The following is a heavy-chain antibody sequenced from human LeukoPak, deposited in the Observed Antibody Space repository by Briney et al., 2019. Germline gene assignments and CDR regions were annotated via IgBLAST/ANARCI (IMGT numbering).Heavy chain of an antibody. CDR3: ARESPSGFDP. V-gene: IGHV4-31*03. CDR2: IYYSGST. D-gene: IGHD6-6*01. CDR1: GGSISSGGYY. Sequence: SETLSLTCTVSGGSISSGGYYWSWIRQHPGKGLEWIGYIYYSGSTYYNPSLKSRVTISVDTSKNQFSLKLSSVTAVDTAVYYCARESPSGFDPWGQGTLVTVSS. J-gene: IGHJ5*02.